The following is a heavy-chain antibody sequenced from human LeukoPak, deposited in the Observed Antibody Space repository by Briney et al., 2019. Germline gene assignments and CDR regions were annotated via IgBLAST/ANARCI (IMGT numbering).Heavy chain of an antibody. D-gene: IGHD3-3*01. J-gene: IGHJ5*02. Sequence: GGSLRLSCAASGFTFSSYSMNWVRQAPGKGLEWVSSISSSSSYIYYADSVKGRFTISRDNAKSSLYLQMNSLRAEDTAVYYCAKDRTYYDFWSGYYGPGNWFDPWGQGTLVTVSS. CDR1: GFTFSSYS. CDR2: ISSSSSYI. V-gene: IGHV3-21*01. CDR3: AKDRTYYDFWSGYYGPGNWFDP.